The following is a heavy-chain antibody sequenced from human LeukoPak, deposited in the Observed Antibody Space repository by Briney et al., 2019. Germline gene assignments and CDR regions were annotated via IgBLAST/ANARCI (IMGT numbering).Heavy chain of an antibody. V-gene: IGHV4-61*02. D-gene: IGHD3-3*01. Sequence: PSHTLSLPCTVSSHSNSSGSYHCPSIPQPAAKGLVTNERIDTSGSTNYNPSLKRRVTISVDTSKNQFSLKLSSVTAADTAVYYRARDRISTNFWSGDYDYWGQGTLVTASS. CDR3: ARDRISTNFWSGDYDY. J-gene: IGHJ4*02. CDR1: SHSNSSGSYH. CDR2: IDTSGST.